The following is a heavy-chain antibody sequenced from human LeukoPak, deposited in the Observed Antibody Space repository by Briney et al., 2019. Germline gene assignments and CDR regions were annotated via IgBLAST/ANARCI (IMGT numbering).Heavy chain of an antibody. CDR2: INHSGST. J-gene: IGHJ4*02. CDR1: GGSISSYY. CDR3: ARRDGYYGGFDY. V-gene: IGHV4-34*01. D-gene: IGHD5-24*01. Sequence: PSETLSLTCTVSGGSISSYYWSWIRQPPGKGLEWIGEINHSGSTNYNPSLKSRVTISVDTSKNQFSLKLSSVTAADTAVYYCARRDGYYGGFDYWGQGTLVTVSS.